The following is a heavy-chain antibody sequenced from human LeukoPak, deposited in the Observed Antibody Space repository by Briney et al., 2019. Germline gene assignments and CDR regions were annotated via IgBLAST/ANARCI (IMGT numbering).Heavy chain of an antibody. Sequence: SETLSLTCTVSGGSINSYYWSWIRQPPGQGLEWIGYIYYSGSTDYNPSLKSRVTISKDTSRNQFFLQLTSVTAADTAVYYCARDRGPDCSGGGCWDYWGQGTLVTVSS. J-gene: IGHJ4*02. CDR2: IYYSGST. CDR3: ARDRGPDCSGGGCWDY. V-gene: IGHV4-59*01. D-gene: IGHD2-15*01. CDR1: GGSINSYY.